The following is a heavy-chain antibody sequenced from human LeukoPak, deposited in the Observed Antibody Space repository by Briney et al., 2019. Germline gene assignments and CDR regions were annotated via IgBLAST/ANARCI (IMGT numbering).Heavy chain of an antibody. CDR3: ARTPERGYYYYMDV. V-gene: IGHV3-30-3*01. CDR1: GFTFSSYA. D-gene: IGHD1-14*01. CDR2: ISYDGSNK. Sequence: PGRSLRLSCAASGFTFSSYAMHWVRQAPGKGLEWVAVISYDGSNKYYADSVKGRFTISRDNSKNTLYLQMNSLRAEDTAVYYCARTPERGYYYYMDVWGKGTTVTVSS. J-gene: IGHJ6*03.